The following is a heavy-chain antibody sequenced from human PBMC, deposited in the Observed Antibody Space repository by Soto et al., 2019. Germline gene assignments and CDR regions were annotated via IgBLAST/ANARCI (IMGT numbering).Heavy chain of an antibody. J-gene: IGHJ4*02. V-gene: IGHV3-30*18. Sequence: QVQLVESGGGVVQPGRSLRLSCAVSGFSFKSHGMHWVRQAPGKGLVWVAFISYDRTDANYADSVKGRFTISRDNSKDALDLQMGSLRGEDTAVYFCSKDHRNGGSRVDYWGQGTLVTVSS. D-gene: IGHD3-16*01. CDR1: GFSFKSHG. CDR2: ISYDRTDA. CDR3: SKDHRNGGSRVDY.